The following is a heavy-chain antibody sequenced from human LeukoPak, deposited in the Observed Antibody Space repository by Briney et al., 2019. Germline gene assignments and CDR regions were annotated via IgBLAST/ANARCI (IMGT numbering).Heavy chain of an antibody. CDR1: GFTFTDYY. D-gene: IGHD1-14*01. Sequence: GGSLRLSCAASGFTFTDYYMSWIRQAPGKGLEFLSYISPTGTTTSYADSVKGRFTISRDNARNSPFLQMNSLRAGDTAVYYCARNARIPDYWGQGTLVTVSS. J-gene: IGHJ4*02. CDR3: ARNARIPDY. V-gene: IGHV3-11*04. CDR2: ISPTGTTT.